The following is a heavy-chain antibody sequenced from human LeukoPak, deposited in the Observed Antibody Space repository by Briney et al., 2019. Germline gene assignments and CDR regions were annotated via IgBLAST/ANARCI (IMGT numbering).Heavy chain of an antibody. V-gene: IGHV1-8*01. CDR1: GYTFTSYD. D-gene: IGHD5-24*01. Sequence: GASVKVSCKASGYTFTSYDINWLRQASGQGLEWMGWMNPNSGNTGYAQKFQGRFTMTWDTSITTAYMELSSLRSEDTAVYYCARDLSGRDGYNWTWFDPWGQGTLVTVSS. CDR3: ARDLSGRDGYNWTWFDP. CDR2: MNPNSGNT. J-gene: IGHJ5*02.